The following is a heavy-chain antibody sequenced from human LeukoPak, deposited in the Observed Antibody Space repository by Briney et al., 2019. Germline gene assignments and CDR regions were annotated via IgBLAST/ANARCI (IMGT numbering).Heavy chain of an antibody. Sequence: PGRSLRLSCAASGFTFSSYAMHWVRQAPGKGLEWVAVISYDGSNKYYADSVKGRFTISRDNAKNSLYLQMNSLRAEDTALYYCAKDFWGYSYGYTGYYYYYMDVWGKGTTVTVSS. J-gene: IGHJ6*03. CDR3: AKDFWGYSYGYTGYYYYYMDV. CDR1: GFTFSSYA. CDR2: ISYDGSNK. D-gene: IGHD5-18*01. V-gene: IGHV3-30*04.